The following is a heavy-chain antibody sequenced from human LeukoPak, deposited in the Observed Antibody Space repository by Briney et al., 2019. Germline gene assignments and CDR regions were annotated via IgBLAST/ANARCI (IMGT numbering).Heavy chain of an antibody. CDR2: IYYSGST. CDR3: TRRRGGGDGFLDY. CDR1: GGSISSYY. Sequence: SETLSLTCTVSGGSISSYYWSWLRQPPGKGLEWIGYIYYSGSTNYNPSLKSRVTISVDTSKNQFSLKLSSVTAADTAVYYCTRRRGGGDGFLDYWGQGTLVTVSS. V-gene: IGHV4-59*08. J-gene: IGHJ4*02. D-gene: IGHD3-16*01.